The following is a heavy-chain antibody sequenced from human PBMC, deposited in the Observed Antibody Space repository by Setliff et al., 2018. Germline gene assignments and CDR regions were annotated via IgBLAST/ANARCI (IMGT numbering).Heavy chain of an antibody. D-gene: IGHD1-26*01. J-gene: IGHJ3*02. CDR1: GFTFSSYS. CDR3: AKDATAGGSDAFDI. Sequence: GGSLRLSCAASGFTFSSYSMNWVRQAPGKGLEWVSYISSSSSTIYYADSVKGRFTISRDNAKNSLYLQMNSLRAEDMALYYCAKDATAGGSDAFDIWGQGTMVTVSS. V-gene: IGHV3-48*04. CDR2: ISSSSSTI.